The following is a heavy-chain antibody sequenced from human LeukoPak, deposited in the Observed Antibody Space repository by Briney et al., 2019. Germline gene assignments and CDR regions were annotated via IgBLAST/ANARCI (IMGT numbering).Heavy chain of an antibody. V-gene: IGHV3-30*18. D-gene: IGHD6-13*01. CDR3: AKTGSSWYGYFDY. CDR2: ISYDGSNK. J-gene: IGHJ4*02. Sequence: GGSLRLSFAASGFTFSSYGMHWVRQAPGKGLEWVAVISYDGSNKYYADSVKGRFTISRDNSKNTLYLQMNSLRAEDTAVYYCAKTGSSWYGYFDYWGQGTLVTVSS. CDR1: GFTFSSYG.